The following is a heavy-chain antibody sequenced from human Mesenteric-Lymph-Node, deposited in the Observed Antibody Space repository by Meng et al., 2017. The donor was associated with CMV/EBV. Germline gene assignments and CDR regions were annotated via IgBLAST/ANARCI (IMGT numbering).Heavy chain of an antibody. J-gene: IGHJ1*01. D-gene: IGHD3-3*01. Sequence: GESLKISCAGSGFLVSSYYMTWVRQAPGKGLEWVSVTYGRETTNYADSVTGRFTVSRDNSKNTLYLQMNRLRVEDTAVYYCASNYDFWSGYRFQHWGQGTLVTVSS. CDR3: ASNYDFWSGYRFQH. CDR2: TYGRETT. V-gene: IGHV3-66*02. CDR1: GFLVSSYY.